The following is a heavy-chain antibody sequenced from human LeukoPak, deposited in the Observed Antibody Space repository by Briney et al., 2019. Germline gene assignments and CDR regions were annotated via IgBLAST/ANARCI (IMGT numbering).Heavy chain of an antibody. D-gene: IGHD3-10*01. V-gene: IGHV3-53*01. CDR3: ARVGGH. CDR2: IYSGGST. J-gene: IGHJ4*02. CDR1: GLTVSKNY. Sequence: PGGSLRLSCAASGLTVSKNYMSWVRQAPGKGLESVSVIYSGGSTYYADSVRGRFIISRDNSENTLYLQMNSLRVEDTAVYYCARVGGHWGQGTLVTVSS.